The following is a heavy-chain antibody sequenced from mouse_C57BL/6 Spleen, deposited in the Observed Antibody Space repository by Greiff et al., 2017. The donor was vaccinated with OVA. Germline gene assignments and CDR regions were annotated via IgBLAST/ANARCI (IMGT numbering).Heavy chain of an antibody. V-gene: IGHV1-5*01. CDR2: IYPVNSDT. D-gene: IGHD4-1*02. Sequence: VQLQQSGTVLARPGASVKMSCKTSCSTFPIYCLPLVPQRPGQVLSWIGAIYPVNSDTSYNQKFKGKAKLTAVTSASTAYMELSSLTNEDSAVYYCTSSTGTGAMDYWGQGTSVTVSS. CDR3: TSSTGTGAMDY. J-gene: IGHJ4*01. CDR1: CSTFPIYC.